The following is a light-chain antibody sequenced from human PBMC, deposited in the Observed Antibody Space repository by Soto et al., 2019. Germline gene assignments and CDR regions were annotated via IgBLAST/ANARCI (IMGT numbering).Light chain of an antibody. CDR3: QRYNYY. Sequence: DMQMTQSPSTLSASVGDRVTITCRANQTINDWLAWYQQKPGKAPKLLIYGAYNLQTGVPSRFSGSGSGTEFTLTISSLQPDDFATYHCQRYNYYFGGGTKVDFK. J-gene: IGKJ4*01. CDR1: QTINDW. V-gene: IGKV1-5*03. CDR2: GAY.